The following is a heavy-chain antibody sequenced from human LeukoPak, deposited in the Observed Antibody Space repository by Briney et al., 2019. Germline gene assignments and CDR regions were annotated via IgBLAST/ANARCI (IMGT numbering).Heavy chain of an antibody. Sequence: PSETLSLTCTVSGGSISSYYWSWIRQPAGKGLEWIGRIYTSGNPNYNPSLKSRVTMSLDTSKNQFSLNLSSVTAADTAVYYCARSGGSGFQLDYWGQGTLVTVSS. CDR3: ARSGGSGFQLDY. J-gene: IGHJ4*02. CDR2: IYTSGNP. CDR1: GGSISSYY. V-gene: IGHV4-4*07. D-gene: IGHD3-16*01.